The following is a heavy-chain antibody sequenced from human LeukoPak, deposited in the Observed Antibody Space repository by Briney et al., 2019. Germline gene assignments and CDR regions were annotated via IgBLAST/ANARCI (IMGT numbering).Heavy chain of an antibody. V-gene: IGHV3-66*04. CDR3: AKRGLGDYYYYGMDV. J-gene: IGHJ6*02. Sequence: GGSLRLSCAASGFTVSSNYMSWVRQAPGKGLEWVSVIYSGGSTYYADSVKGRFTISRDNSKNTLYLQVNSLRAEDTAVYYCAKRGLGDYYYYGMDVWGQGTTVTVSS. CDR1: GFTVSSNY. CDR2: IYSGGST. D-gene: IGHD4-17*01.